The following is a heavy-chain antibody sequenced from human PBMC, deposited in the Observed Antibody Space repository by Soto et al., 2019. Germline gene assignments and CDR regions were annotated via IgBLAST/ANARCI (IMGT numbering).Heavy chain of an antibody. Sequence: GGSLRLSCAASGLTFSNYAMNWVRQAPGTGLEWVSAISGSGARTYYADSVKGRFTISRDNSENTLYLQMNSLRAEDTAVYFCARSPSVVLVPSSLAGNNWFDPWGQGTLVTVSS. CDR2: ISGSGART. J-gene: IGHJ5*02. V-gene: IGHV3-23*01. CDR3: ARSPSVVLVPSSLAGNNWFDP. CDR1: GLTFSNYA. D-gene: IGHD2-2*01.